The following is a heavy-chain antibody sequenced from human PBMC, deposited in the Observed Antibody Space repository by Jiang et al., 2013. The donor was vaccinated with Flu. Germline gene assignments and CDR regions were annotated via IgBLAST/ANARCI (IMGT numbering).Heavy chain of an antibody. J-gene: IGHJ6*02. V-gene: IGHV4-39*01. Sequence: GLVKPSDTLSLTCSVSGDSISTSSYYWSWIRQPPRKGLEWIGSLYYGENTYYNPSLKSRVTISVDTSKNQFSLKVSSVTAADTAVYFCARLGGDYDFWSDYYRYGMDVWGPGTTVTVSS. CDR3: ARLGGDYDFWSDYYRYGMDV. CDR1: GDSISTSSYY. D-gene: IGHD3-3*01. CDR2: LYYGENT.